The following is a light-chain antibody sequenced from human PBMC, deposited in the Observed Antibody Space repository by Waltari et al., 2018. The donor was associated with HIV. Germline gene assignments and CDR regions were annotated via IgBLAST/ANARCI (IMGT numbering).Light chain of an antibody. CDR1: QSVSASN. J-gene: IGKJ4*01. V-gene: IGKV3-20*01. CDR2: GAS. CDR3: QQYGGSLT. Sequence: EIVLTQSPGPLSLSPGERATLSCRASQSVSASNLAWYQQKPGQAPRLLIYGASSKATGIPDRFSGGGFGTDFTLTISRLEPEDFAVYYCQQYGGSLTFGGGTKVEI.